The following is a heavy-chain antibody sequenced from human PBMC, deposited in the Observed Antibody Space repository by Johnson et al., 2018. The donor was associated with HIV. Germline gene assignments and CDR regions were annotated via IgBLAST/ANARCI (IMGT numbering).Heavy chain of an antibody. J-gene: IGHJ3*02. D-gene: IGHD6-6*01. V-gene: IGHV3-15*01. CDR3: ARVVEAARVPLHDAFDI. CDR1: GFTFSNAW. CDR2: IKSKTDDGTT. Sequence: VQLVESGGGVVQPGGSLRLSCAASGFTFSNAWMSWVRQAPGKGLEWVGRIKSKTDDGTTDYAAPVKGRFTISRDDSKNTLYLQMNSLKTEDTAVYYCARVVEAARVPLHDAFDIWGQGTVVTVSS.